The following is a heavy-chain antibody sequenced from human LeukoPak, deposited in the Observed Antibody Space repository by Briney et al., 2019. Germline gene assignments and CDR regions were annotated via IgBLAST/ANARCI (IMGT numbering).Heavy chain of an antibody. D-gene: IGHD4-11*01. CDR2: IYYSGST. CDR3: ARVGGHSNSHYYYYMDV. Sequence: SETLSLTCTVSGGSISSGDYYWSWIRQPPWKGLEWIGYIYYSGSTYYNPSLKSRVTISVDTSKNQFSLKLSSVTAADTAVYYCARVGGHSNSHYYYYMDVWGKGTTVTVSS. V-gene: IGHV4-30-4*08. J-gene: IGHJ6*03. CDR1: GGSISSGDYY.